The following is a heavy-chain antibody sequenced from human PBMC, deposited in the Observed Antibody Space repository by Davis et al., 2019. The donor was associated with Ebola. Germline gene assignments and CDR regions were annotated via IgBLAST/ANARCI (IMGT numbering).Heavy chain of an antibody. J-gene: IGHJ4*02. Sequence: GESLMISCAASGFTFSVFGMHWVRQAPGKGLEWVAVIWYDGSDTLYADSVEGRFTISRDNSKNSVYLEMNSLRAEDTAVYYCARSGLFGDNSGNYNAFDDFWGQGNLVTVS. CDR3: ARSGLFGDNSGNYNAFDDF. V-gene: IGHV3-33*01. D-gene: IGHD3-22*01. CDR2: IWYDGSDT. CDR1: GFTFSVFG.